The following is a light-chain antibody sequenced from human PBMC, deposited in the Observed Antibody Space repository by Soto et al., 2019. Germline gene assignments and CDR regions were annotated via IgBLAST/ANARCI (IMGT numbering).Light chain of an antibody. V-gene: IGKV3-15*01. CDR2: GAS. Sequence: EIVLTQSPGTLSLSPGERATLSCRASQSVSSSYLAWYQQKPGQAPRLLIYGASTRATGVPARFSGSGSATDFTLTISSLQSEDFALYYCQQYNDWPLTFGQGTKVDIK. CDR1: QSVSSSY. J-gene: IGKJ1*01. CDR3: QQYNDWPLT.